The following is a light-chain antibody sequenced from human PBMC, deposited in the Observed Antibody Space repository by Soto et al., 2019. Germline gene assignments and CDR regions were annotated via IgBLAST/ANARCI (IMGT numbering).Light chain of an antibody. CDR2: WAS. Sequence: LGEIATMNCKASQSVFYSSNNKNYLAWYQQKPGQPPKLLIYWASTRESGVPDRFSGSGSGTDFTLTISSLQAEDVAVYYCQQYYSTPITFGQGTRLEIK. J-gene: IGKJ5*01. V-gene: IGKV4-1*01. CDR1: QSVFYSSNNKNY. CDR3: QQYYSTPIT.